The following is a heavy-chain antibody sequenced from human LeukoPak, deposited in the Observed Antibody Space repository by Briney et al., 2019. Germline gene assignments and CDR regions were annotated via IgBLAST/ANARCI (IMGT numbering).Heavy chain of an antibody. CDR3: AKEGANASPDY. V-gene: IGHV3-74*01. Sequence: GGSLRLSCVASGFTFSNYWMDWLRQDPGKGLVWVSRISTDGRDTTYADSVKGRFTISRDNAKDTVYLQMNSLRAEDTAVYYCAKEGANASPDYWGQGALVTVSS. CDR1: GFTFSNYW. D-gene: IGHD3-16*01. CDR2: ISTDGRDT. J-gene: IGHJ4*02.